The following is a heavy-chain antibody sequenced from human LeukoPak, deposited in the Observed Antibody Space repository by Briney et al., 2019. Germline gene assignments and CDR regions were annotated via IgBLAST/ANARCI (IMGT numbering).Heavy chain of an antibody. CDR2: ITRNGGTT. D-gene: IGHD5-18*01. V-gene: IGHV3-20*01. Sequence: GGSLRLSCIASGVTFDNYGMSWVRQVPGKGLEWVSGITRNGGTTDYADSVKGRFTISRDNAKNSLYPQMSSLRAEDTALYHCARGYLKGPFDIWGQGTMVTVSS. CDR1: GVTFDNYG. J-gene: IGHJ3*02. CDR3: ARGYLKGPFDI.